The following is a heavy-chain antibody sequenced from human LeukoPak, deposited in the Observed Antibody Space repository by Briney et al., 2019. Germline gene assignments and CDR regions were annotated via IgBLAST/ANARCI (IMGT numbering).Heavy chain of an antibody. D-gene: IGHD3-10*01. CDR1: GFTFSSYP. CDR2: ISYDGSNK. V-gene: IGHV3-30-3*01. Sequence: PGGSLRLSCAASGFTFSSYPMHWVRQAPGKGLEWVGVISYDGSNKYYADSVKGRFTISRDNSKNTLYLQVNSLRAEDTAVYYCARDGGGYYASGTHYYFDCWGQGTLVTVSS. CDR3: ARDGGGYYASGTHYYFDC. J-gene: IGHJ4*02.